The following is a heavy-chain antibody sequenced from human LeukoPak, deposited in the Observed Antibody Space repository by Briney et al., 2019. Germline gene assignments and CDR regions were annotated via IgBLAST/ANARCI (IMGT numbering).Heavy chain of an antibody. CDR3: ARAPNDFWSGYYLTPHAFDI. CDR2: ISAYKGNT. CDR1: GYTFTSYG. D-gene: IGHD3-3*01. V-gene: IGHV1-18*01. J-gene: IGHJ3*02. Sequence: ASVNVSCKASGYTFTSYGISWVRQAPGQGLEWMGWISAYKGNTNYAQKLQGRVTMTTDTSTSTAYMEVRSLRYDDTAVYYCARAPNDFWSGYYLTPHAFDIWGQGTMVTVSS.